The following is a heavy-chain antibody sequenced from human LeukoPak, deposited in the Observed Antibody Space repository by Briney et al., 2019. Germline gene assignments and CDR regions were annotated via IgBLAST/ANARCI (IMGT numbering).Heavy chain of an antibody. CDR3: ARSRLLPYYFDY. D-gene: IGHD2-15*01. CDR2: IYHSGST. V-gene: IGHV4-30-2*01. Sequence: SETLSLTCAVSGGSISSGGYSWSWIRQPPRKGLEWIGYIYHSGSTYYNPSLKSRVTISVDRSKNQFSLKLSSVTAADTAVYYCARSRLLPYYFDYWGQGTLVTVSS. CDR1: GGSISSGGYS. J-gene: IGHJ4*02.